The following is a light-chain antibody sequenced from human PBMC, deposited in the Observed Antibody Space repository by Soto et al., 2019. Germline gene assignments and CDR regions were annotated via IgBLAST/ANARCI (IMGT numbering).Light chain of an antibody. V-gene: IGLV7-43*01. J-gene: IGLJ3*02. Sequence: QTVVTQEPSLTVSPGGTATLTCASSTGAVTSAHYANWFQQKPGQAPRPLIYSTSNKHSWTPARFSGSLLGDKAALTLSGVQPEDEADYYCVLSYGGGWVFGGGTKLTVL. CDR1: TGAVTSAHY. CDR3: VLSYGGGWV. CDR2: STS.